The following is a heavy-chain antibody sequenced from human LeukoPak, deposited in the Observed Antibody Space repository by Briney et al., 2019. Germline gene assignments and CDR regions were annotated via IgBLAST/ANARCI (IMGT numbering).Heavy chain of an antibody. CDR2: IYTSGST. CDR3: ARAYYDSSGYWVFDY. J-gene: IGHJ4*02. Sequence: SETLSFTCTVSGGSISSYYWSWIRQPAGKGLEWIGRIYTSGSTNYNPSLKSRVTMSVDTSKNQFSLKLSSVTAADTAVYYCARAYYDSSGYWVFDYWGQGTLVTVSS. V-gene: IGHV4-4*07. CDR1: GGSISSYY. D-gene: IGHD3-22*01.